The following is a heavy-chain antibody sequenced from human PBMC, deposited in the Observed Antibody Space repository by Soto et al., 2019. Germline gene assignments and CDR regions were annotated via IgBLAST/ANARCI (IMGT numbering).Heavy chain of an antibody. CDR2: IYYSGST. V-gene: IGHV4-59*01. CDR1: GGSISSYY. J-gene: IGHJ4*02. Sequence: SETLSLTCTVSGGSISSYYWSWIRQPPGKGLEWIGYIYYSGSTNYNPSLKSRVTISVDTSKNQFSLKLSSVTAADTAVYYCAGKGLYCSGGSCYEYYDYWGQGTLVTVSS. CDR3: AGKGLYCSGGSCYEYYDY. D-gene: IGHD2-15*01.